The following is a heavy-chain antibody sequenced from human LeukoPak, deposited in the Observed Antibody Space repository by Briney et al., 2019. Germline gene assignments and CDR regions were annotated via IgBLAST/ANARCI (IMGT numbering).Heavy chain of an antibody. D-gene: IGHD6-19*01. CDR3: ARARVPIAVAGLYYCDY. Sequence: GASVKVSCKASGYTFTAYYIHWLRQAPGQGHEWMGWLKPDSGSSHYAQKFQGRVTMTRDTSSNSAYMDLTRLKSDDTAVYYCARARVPIAVAGLYYCDYWGQGALVTVSS. J-gene: IGHJ4*02. CDR2: LKPDSGSS. CDR1: GYTFTAYY. V-gene: IGHV1-2*02.